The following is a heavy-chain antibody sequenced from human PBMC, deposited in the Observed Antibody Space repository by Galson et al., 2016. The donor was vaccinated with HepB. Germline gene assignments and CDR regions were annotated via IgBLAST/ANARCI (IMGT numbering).Heavy chain of an antibody. D-gene: IGHD2-15*01. CDR1: GFSLSDYY. CDR3: ARASQIGYCSGGGCHYFFDY. CDR2: ISSSGSTI. V-gene: IGHV3-11*04. Sequence: SLRLSCAASGFSLSDYYMSWIRQAPGKGLEWVSYISSSGSTIYYADSVKGRFTISRDNAKNSLYLQMNSLRAEDTAVYYCARASQIGYCSGGGCHYFFDYWGQGTLVTVSS. J-gene: IGHJ4*02.